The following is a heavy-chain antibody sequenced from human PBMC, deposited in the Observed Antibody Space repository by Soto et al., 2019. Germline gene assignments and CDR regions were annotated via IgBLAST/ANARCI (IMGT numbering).Heavy chain of an antibody. J-gene: IGHJ4*02. V-gene: IGHV3-23*01. CDR3: AKDRSDLGCSSTSCHAWAY. CDR1: GFTFSSSV. D-gene: IGHD2-2*01. Sequence: GGSLRLSCVVSGFTFSSSVMSWVRQAPGRGPEWVSGIIGSGDSTYYADSVKGRFTISRDNSKNTLYLQMESLRAEDTAVYYCAKDRSDLGCSSTSCHAWAYWGQGTLVTVSS. CDR2: IIGSGDST.